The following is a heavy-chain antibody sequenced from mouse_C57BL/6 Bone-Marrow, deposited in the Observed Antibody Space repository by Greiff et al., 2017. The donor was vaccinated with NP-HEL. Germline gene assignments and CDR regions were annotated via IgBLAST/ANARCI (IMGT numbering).Heavy chain of an antibody. CDR1: GYAFTSYW. V-gene: IGHV1-53*01. D-gene: IGHD1-1*01. CDR2: INPSNGGT. CDR3: ARRTSYGSSYTIWAMDY. Sequence: QVQLQQPGTELVKPGASVKLSCKASGYAFTSYWMHWVKQRPGQGLEWIGNINPSNGGTNYNEKFKSKATLTVDKSSSTAYMQLSSLTSEDSAVYYCARRTSYGSSYTIWAMDYWGQGTSVTVSS. J-gene: IGHJ4*01.